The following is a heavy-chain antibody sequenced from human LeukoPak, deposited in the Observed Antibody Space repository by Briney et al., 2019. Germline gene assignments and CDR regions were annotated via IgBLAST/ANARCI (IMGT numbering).Heavy chain of an antibody. V-gene: IGHV4-4*07. CDR1: GGSISSYY. D-gene: IGHD6-13*01. Sequence: PSETLSLTCTVSGGSISSYYWSWIRQPAGTGLEWIGRIYTSGSTNYNPSPKSRVTMSVDTSKNQFSLKLSSVTAADTAVYYCAGAPDIAAAGIGWFDPWGQGTLVTVSS. CDR3: AGAPDIAAAGIGWFDP. CDR2: IYTSGST. J-gene: IGHJ5*02.